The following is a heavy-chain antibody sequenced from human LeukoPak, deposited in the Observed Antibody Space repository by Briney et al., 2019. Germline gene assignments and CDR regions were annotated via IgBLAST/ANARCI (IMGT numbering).Heavy chain of an antibody. CDR3: AKEIGGSWGGDLDY. CDR1: GFTFSSYG. Sequence: PGRSLRLSCAASGFTFSSYGMHWVRQAPGKGLEWVAVISYDGSNKYYADSVKGRFTISRDNSKNTLYLQMNSLRAEDTAAYYCAKEIGGSWGGDLDYWGQRTLVTVSS. CDR2: ISYDGSNK. V-gene: IGHV3-30*18. J-gene: IGHJ4*02. D-gene: IGHD1-26*01.